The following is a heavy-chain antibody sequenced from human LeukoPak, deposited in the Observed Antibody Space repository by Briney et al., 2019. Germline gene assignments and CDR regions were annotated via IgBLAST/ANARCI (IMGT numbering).Heavy chain of an antibody. CDR1: GGSISSYY. D-gene: IGHD3-10*01. CDR3: ARLVRGAPNDAFDI. V-gene: IGHV4-59*01. J-gene: IGHJ3*02. Sequence: SESLSLTCTVSGGSISSYYWSWIRQPPGKGLEWIGYIYYSGSTNYNPSLKSRVTISVDTSKNQFSLKLSSVTAADTAVYYCARLVRGAPNDAFDIWGQGTMVTVSS. CDR2: IYYSGST.